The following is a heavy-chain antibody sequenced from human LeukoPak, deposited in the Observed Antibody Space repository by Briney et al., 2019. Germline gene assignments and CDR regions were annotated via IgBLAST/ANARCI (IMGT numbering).Heavy chain of an antibody. CDR1: GYTFTSYD. D-gene: IGHD3-10*01. CDR2: MNPNSGNT. Sequence: GASVKVSCKASGYTFTSYDINWVRQATGQGLEWMGWMNPNSGNTGYAQKFQGRVTMTRNTSISTAYMELSSLRSEDTAVYYCARVRPLINTMVRGVQSNKNWFDPWGQGTLVTVSS. J-gene: IGHJ5*02. V-gene: IGHV1-8*01. CDR3: ARVRPLINTMVRGVQSNKNWFDP.